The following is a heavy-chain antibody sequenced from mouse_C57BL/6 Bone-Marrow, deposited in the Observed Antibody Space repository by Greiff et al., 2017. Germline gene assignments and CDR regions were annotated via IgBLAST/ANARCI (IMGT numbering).Heavy chain of an antibody. CDR3: ATNYYGSSYVLDY. Sequence: QVQLQQSGAELARPGASVKLSCKASGYTFTSYGISWVKQRTGQGLEWIGEIYPRSGNTYYNEKFKGQATLTADKSSSIAYMELRSLTSEDPAVYFCATNYYGSSYVLDYWGQGTTLTVSS. CDR1: GYTFTSYG. CDR2: IYPRSGNT. J-gene: IGHJ2*01. V-gene: IGHV1-81*01. D-gene: IGHD1-1*01.